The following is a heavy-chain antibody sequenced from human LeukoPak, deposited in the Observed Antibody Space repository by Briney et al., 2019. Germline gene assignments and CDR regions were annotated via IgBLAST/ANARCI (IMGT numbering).Heavy chain of an antibody. CDR3: ARDRRYYGSGSPRYYFDY. V-gene: IGHV4-34*01. Sequence: PSETLSLTCAVYGGSFSGYYWSWIRQPPGKGLEWFGEINHSGSTNYNPSLKSRVTISVDTSKNQFSLKLSSVTAADTAVYYCARDRRYYGSGSPRYYFDYWGQGTLVTVSS. J-gene: IGHJ4*02. CDR1: GGSFSGYY. D-gene: IGHD3-10*01. CDR2: INHSGST.